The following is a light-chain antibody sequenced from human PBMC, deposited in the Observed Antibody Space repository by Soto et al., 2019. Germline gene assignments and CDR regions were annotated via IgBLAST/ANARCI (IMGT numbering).Light chain of an antibody. CDR1: QSINRH. V-gene: IGKV3-11*01. Sequence: EIVLTQSPATLSLSPGERATLSCRASQSINRHLAWYRQKPGQAPRLLIYDASNRATGIPDRFSGGGSGTDFTLTISSLEPEDFAVYYCQQRSNLPPTFGQGTRLEIK. CDR3: QQRSNLPPT. CDR2: DAS. J-gene: IGKJ5*01.